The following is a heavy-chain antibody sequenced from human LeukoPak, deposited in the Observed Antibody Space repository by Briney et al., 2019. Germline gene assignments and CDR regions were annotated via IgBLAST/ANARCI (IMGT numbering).Heavy chain of an antibody. CDR2: IYYSGST. CDR3: ARALTMVRGRNWFDP. V-gene: IGHV4-59*01. Sequence: PSETLSLTCTVSGGSISSYYWSWIRQPPGKGLEWIGYIYYSGSTNYNPSLKSRVTISVDTSKNQFSLKLSSVTAADTAVYYCARALTMVRGRNWFDPWGQGTLVTVSS. J-gene: IGHJ5*02. D-gene: IGHD3-10*01. CDR1: GGSISSYY.